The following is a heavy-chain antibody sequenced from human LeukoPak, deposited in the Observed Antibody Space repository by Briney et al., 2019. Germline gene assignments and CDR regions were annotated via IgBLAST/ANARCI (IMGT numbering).Heavy chain of an antibody. CDR2: ISAYNGNT. V-gene: IGHV1-18*01. D-gene: IGHD3-22*01. CDR3: AREIRYYYDSSGYYPFDY. CDR1: GYTFTSYG. Sequence: GASVKVSCKASGYTFTSYGISWVRQAPGQGLEWMGWISAYNGNTNYAQKLQGRVTMTTDTSTSTAYMELRSLRSDDTAVYYCAREIRYYYDSSGYYPFDYWGQGTLVTVSS. J-gene: IGHJ4*02.